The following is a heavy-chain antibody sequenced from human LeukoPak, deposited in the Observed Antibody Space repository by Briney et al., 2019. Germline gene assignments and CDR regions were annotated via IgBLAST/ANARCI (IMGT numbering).Heavy chain of an antibody. Sequence: ASVKVSCKASGGTFSSYAISWVRQAPGQGLEWMGGIIPIFGTANYAQKFQGRVTITADESTSTAYMELSSLRSEDTAVYYCARGPRGGIAVDYYFDYWGQGTLVTASS. D-gene: IGHD6-19*01. V-gene: IGHV1-69*13. CDR3: ARGPRGGIAVDYYFDY. CDR2: IIPIFGTA. CDR1: GGTFSSYA. J-gene: IGHJ4*02.